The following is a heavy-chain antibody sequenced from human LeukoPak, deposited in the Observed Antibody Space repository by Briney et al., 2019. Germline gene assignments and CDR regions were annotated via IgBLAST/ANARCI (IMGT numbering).Heavy chain of an antibody. CDR2: INWNGGST. D-gene: IGHD6-6*01. J-gene: IGHJ4*02. Sequence: PGGSLRLSCAASGSTFDDYGMSWVRQAPGKGLEWVSGINWNGGSTGYADSVRGRFTISRDNAKSSLYLQMNSLRAEDTAVYFCARGGAARPDYWGQGTLVTVFS. V-gene: IGHV3-20*04. CDR1: GSTFDDYG. CDR3: ARGGAARPDY.